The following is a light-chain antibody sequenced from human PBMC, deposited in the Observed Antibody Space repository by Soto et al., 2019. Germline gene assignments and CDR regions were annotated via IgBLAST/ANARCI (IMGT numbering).Light chain of an antibody. Sequence: DMVMTQSPLSLPVTPGEPASISCRSSQSLLHSNGYNYLDWYLQKPGQSPQLLIFLGSNRASGVPDRVSGSGSGTDFTQKICRVEAEDVGVYYCMQALQAPYSFGLGTKLEIK. CDR3: MQALQAPYS. J-gene: IGKJ2*01. CDR1: QSLLHSNGYNY. V-gene: IGKV2-28*01. CDR2: LGS.